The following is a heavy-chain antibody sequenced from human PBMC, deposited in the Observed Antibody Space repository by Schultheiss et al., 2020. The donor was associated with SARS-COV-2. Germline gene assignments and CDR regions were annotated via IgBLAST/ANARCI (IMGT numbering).Heavy chain of an antibody. J-gene: IGHJ4*02. D-gene: IGHD2-15*01. Sequence: LSLTCAASRFIFADYAMHWVRQAPEKGLEWVAGVSWNSGHIDYADSVKGRFTISRDNSKNTLYLQMNSLRAEDTAVYYCAKVEDIVEVVAVWGQGILVTVSS. V-gene: IGHV3-9*01. CDR3: AKVEDIVEVVAV. CDR1: RFIFADYA. CDR2: VSWNSGHI.